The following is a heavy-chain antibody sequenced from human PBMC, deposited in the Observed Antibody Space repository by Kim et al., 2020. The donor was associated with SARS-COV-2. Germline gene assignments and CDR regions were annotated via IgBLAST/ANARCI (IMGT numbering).Heavy chain of an antibody. J-gene: IGHJ4*02. V-gene: IGHV1-46*01. Sequence: ASVKVSCKASGYTFTSYYMHWVRQAPGQGLEWMGIINPSGGSTSYAQKFQGRVTMTRDTSTSTVYMELSSLRSEDTAMYYCARVYSSGWQGTPFDYWGQGTLVTVSS. D-gene: IGHD6-19*01. CDR2: INPSGGST. CDR1: GYTFTSYY. CDR3: ARVYSSGWQGTPFDY.